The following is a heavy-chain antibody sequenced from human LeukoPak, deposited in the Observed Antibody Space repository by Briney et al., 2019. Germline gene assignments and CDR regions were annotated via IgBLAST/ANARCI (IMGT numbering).Heavy chain of an antibody. CDR1: GFTFSSYS. Sequence: GGSLRLSCAASGFTFSSYSMNWVRQAPGKGLEWVSSISSSSSYIYHADSVKGRFTISRDNAKNSLYLQMNSLRAEDTAVYYCARADRSGSYYEDWGQGTLVTVSS. J-gene: IGHJ4*02. CDR3: ARADRSGSYYED. V-gene: IGHV3-21*01. CDR2: ISSSSSYI. D-gene: IGHD3-10*01.